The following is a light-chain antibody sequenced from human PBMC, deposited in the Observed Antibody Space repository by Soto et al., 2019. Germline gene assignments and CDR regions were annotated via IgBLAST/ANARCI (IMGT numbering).Light chain of an antibody. CDR3: QQSYSTLTWT. Sequence: GDRVTITCQATQDIRKYLNWYQQKPGKAPKLLIYAASSLQSGVPSRFSGSGSGTDFTLTISSLQPEDFATYYCQQSYSTLTWTFGQGTKVDIK. V-gene: IGKV1-39*01. J-gene: IGKJ1*01. CDR1: QDIRKY. CDR2: AAS.